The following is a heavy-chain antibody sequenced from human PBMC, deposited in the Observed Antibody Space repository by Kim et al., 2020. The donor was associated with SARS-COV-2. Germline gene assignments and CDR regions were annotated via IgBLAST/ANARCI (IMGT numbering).Heavy chain of an antibody. Sequence: GGSRRLSCAASGFTFSSYWMSWVRQTPGKGLEWVANIRQDGNRKEFADSVQGRFAIFRDNAQNSVYLEMNSLRAEDTAVYYCVREGLGGFDFWGQGTLVSVSS. J-gene: IGHJ4*02. CDR3: VREGLGGFDF. V-gene: IGHV3-7*03. CDR1: GFTFSSYW. D-gene: IGHD2-15*01. CDR2: IRQDGNRK.